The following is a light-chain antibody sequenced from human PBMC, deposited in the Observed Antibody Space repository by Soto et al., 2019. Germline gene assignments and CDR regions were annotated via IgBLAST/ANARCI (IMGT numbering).Light chain of an antibody. CDR2: GAS. Sequence: EIVLTQSPDTLSLSPGERATLSCRASQSVSTSLAWYQQRPGQAPRLLIYGASIRVPGIPDRFSGSGSGTDFTLTVSILEPEDFAVYHCQQYGTSPCFFGGGTKVEIK. CDR3: QQYGTSPCF. V-gene: IGKV3-20*01. CDR1: QSVSTS. J-gene: IGKJ4*01.